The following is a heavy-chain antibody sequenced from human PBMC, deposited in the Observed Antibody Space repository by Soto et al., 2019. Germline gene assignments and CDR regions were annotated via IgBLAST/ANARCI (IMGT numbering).Heavy chain of an antibody. Sequence: EVQLVESGGGLVQPGGSLRLSCVASGFTFSSYSMVWVRQAPGKELEWISYIFVSSTTIYYADSVKGRFTVSRDNAQNSLFLLMNSLRVEDTAVYYCARDRDWAFDYWGRGTLVTVSS. V-gene: IGHV3-48*04. CDR2: IFVSSTTI. CDR1: GFTFSSYS. D-gene: IGHD3-9*01. J-gene: IGHJ4*02. CDR3: ARDRDWAFDY.